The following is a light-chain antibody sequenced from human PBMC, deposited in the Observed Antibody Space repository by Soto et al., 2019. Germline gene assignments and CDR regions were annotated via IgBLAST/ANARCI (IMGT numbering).Light chain of an antibody. CDR3: SSYAGSSLPVA. Sequence: QSVLTQPPSASGSPGQSVTISCTGASSDVGGYDFVSWYQQHPGKAPNLMIYDVPKRPSGVPDRFSCSTSGTTASLTVSGLQDDDADDYYGSSYAGSSLPVAFGGGTKLTVL. CDR1: SSDVGGYDF. V-gene: IGLV2-8*01. J-gene: IGLJ2*01. CDR2: DVP.